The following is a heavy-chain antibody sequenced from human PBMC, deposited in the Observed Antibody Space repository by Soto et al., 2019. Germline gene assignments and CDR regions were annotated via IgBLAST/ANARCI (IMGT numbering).Heavy chain of an antibody. CDR3: ASSSSWPPFSYYYYGMDV. Sequence: TSETLSLTCTVSGGSISSYYWSWIRQPPGKGLEWIGYIYYSGSTNYNPSLKSRVTISVDTSKNQFSLKLSSVTAADTAVYYCASSSSWPPFSYYYYGMDVWGQGTTVTVSS. V-gene: IGHV4-59*01. CDR2: IYYSGST. J-gene: IGHJ6*02. CDR1: GGSISSYY. D-gene: IGHD6-13*01.